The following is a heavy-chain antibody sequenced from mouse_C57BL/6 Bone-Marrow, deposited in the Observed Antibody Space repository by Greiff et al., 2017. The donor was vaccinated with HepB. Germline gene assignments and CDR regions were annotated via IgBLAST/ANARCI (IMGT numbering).Heavy chain of an antibody. CDR2: IYPGRGST. V-gene: IGHV1-55*01. CDR3: ARFGGYYDAWFAY. CDR1: GYTFTSYW. J-gene: IGHJ3*01. D-gene: IGHD2-3*01. Sequence: QVQLQQPGAELVKPGASVKMSCKASGYTFTSYWITWVKQRPGQGLEWIGDIYPGRGSTNYNEKFKSKATLTVDPSSSTAYMQLSSLTSEDSAVYYCARFGGYYDAWFAYWGQGTLVTVAA.